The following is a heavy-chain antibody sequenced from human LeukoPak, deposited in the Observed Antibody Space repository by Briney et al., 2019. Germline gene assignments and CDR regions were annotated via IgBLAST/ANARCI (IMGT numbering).Heavy chain of an antibody. J-gene: IGHJ4*02. CDR3: AKGGDYSYLDY. CDR2: IWYDGSNK. D-gene: IGHD4-11*01. Sequence: GGSLRLSCAASGFTFSSYGMHWVRQAPGKGLEWVAVIWYDGSNKYYADSVKGRFTISRDNSKNTLYLQMNSLRAEDTAVYYCAKGGDYSYLDYWGQGTLVTVSS. CDR1: GFTFSSYG. V-gene: IGHV3-33*06.